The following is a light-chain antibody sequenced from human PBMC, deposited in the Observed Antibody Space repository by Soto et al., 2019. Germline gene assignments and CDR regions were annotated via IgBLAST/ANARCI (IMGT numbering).Light chain of an antibody. CDR3: QQYKSYST. Sequence: DIQMTQSPSTLSASVGDRVTITCRASQSISTWLAWYQQKPGKAPKLLIYDASSLESGVPSRFSGSGSGTAFTLTISSLQPDDFATYYCQQYKSYSTFGQGTKVDI. J-gene: IGKJ1*01. CDR1: QSISTW. CDR2: DAS. V-gene: IGKV1-5*01.